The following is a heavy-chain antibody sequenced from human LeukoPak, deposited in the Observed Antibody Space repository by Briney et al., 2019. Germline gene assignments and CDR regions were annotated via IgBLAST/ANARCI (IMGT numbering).Heavy chain of an antibody. Sequence: SETLSLTCTVSGDSISSANYYWGWVRQPPGKGLEWIGSIYFSGSTYYNPSLKSRVTISVETSKVQFSLKLSSVTAADTAVYYCARDSCSSTSCRRKFDNWGQGTLVTVSS. CDR1: GDSISSANYY. J-gene: IGHJ4*02. D-gene: IGHD2-2*01. CDR2: IYFSGST. V-gene: IGHV4-39*07. CDR3: ARDSCSSTSCRRKFDN.